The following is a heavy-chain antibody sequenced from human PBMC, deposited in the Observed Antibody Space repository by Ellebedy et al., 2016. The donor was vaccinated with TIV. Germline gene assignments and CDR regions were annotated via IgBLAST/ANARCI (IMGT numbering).Heavy chain of an antibody. CDR3: ARLIAAAGTPTGGGGMDV. D-gene: IGHD6-13*01. V-gene: IGHV5-10-1*01. CDR1: GYSFTSYW. J-gene: IGHJ6*02. Sequence: GESLKISCKGSGYSFTSYWISWVRQMPGKGLEWMGRIDPSDSYTNYSPSFQGHVPISADKSISTAYLQWSSLKASDTAMYYCARLIAAAGTPTGGGGMDVWGQGTTVTVSS. CDR2: IDPSDSYT.